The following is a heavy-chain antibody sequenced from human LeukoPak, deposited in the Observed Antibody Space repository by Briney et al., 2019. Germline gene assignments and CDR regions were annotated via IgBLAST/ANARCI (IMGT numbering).Heavy chain of an antibody. CDR1: GFTFSSYG. Sequence: GRSLRLSCAASGFTFSSYGMHWVRQAPGKGLEWVALISYDGSTEYYGDSVRGRFTISRDNSKSTMFLQMNRLRDEDTAVYYCAKGSGWYADYWGQGTLVTVSS. V-gene: IGHV3-30*18. CDR3: AKGSGWYADY. J-gene: IGHJ4*02. CDR2: ISYDGSTE. D-gene: IGHD6-13*01.